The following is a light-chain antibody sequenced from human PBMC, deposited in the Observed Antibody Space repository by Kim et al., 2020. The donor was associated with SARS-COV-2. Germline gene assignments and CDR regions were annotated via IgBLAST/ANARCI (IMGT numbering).Light chain of an antibody. CDR1: RSDVGGYNY. Sequence: QSALTQPASVSGSPGQSITISCTGTRSDVGGYNYVSWYQQHPGKAPKLMIYEVNNRPSGISNRFSGSKSGNTASLTISGLQAEDEADYYCSSYASSISWVFGGGTQLTVL. J-gene: IGLJ3*02. V-gene: IGLV2-14*01. CDR2: EVN. CDR3: SSYASSISWV.